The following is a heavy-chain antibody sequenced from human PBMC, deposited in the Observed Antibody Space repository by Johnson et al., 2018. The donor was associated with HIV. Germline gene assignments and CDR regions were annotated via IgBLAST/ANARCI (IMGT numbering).Heavy chain of an antibody. J-gene: IGHJ3*02. CDR2: IYSGGST. CDR1: GFTVSSHY. Sequence: VQLVESGGGLVQPGGSLRLSCAASGFTVSSHYMNWVRQAPGKGLEWVSVIYSGGSTSYAESVESSFTTLRDNTKKTLDLQMNSLRAEDTAVYYCVRDLASSGPDNGDAFDIWGQGTMVTVSS. D-gene: IGHD3-22*01. V-gene: IGHV3-66*01. CDR3: VRDLASSGPDNGDAFDI.